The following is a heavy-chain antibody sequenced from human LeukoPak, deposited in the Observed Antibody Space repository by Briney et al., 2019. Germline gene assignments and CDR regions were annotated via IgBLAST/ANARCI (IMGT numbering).Heavy chain of an antibody. V-gene: IGHV4-4*07. J-gene: IGHJ6*02. CDR1: GGSISSYY. CDR3: ARGGLVVVVAATQDLDYYGMDV. Sequence: SETLSLTCTVSGGSISSYYWSWIRQPAGKGLEWIGRIYTSGSTNYNPSLKSRVTMSVDTSKNQFSLKLSSVTAADTAVYYCARGGLVVVVAATQDLDYYGMDVWGQGTTVTVSS. D-gene: IGHD2-15*01. CDR2: IYTSGST.